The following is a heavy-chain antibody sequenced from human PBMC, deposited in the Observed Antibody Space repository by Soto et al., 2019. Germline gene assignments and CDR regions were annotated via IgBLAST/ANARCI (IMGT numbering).Heavy chain of an antibody. D-gene: IGHD3-10*01. J-gene: IGHJ4*02. V-gene: IGHV3-21*01. Sequence: EVQLVESGGGLVKPGGSLRLSCAASGFTFSSYSMNWVRQAPGKGLEWVSSISSSSSYIYYADSVKGRFTISRDNAKNSLYLQMNSLRAEDTAVYYCARWKGDGEPFDYWGQGTLVTVSS. CDR3: ARWKGDGEPFDY. CDR2: ISSSSSYI. CDR1: GFTFSSYS.